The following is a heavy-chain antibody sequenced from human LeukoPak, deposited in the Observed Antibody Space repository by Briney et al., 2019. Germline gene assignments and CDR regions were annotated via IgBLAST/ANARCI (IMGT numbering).Heavy chain of an antibody. CDR3: ARDLGSSGYIFDY. CDR1: GGSISSYY. J-gene: IGHJ4*02. CDR2: IYYSGST. V-gene: IGHV4-59*01. D-gene: IGHD6-13*01. Sequence: SETLSLTCTVSGGSISSYYWSWIRQPPGKWLEWIGYIYYSGSTNYNPSLKSRVTISVDTSKNQFSLKLSSVTAADTAVYYCARDLGSSGYIFDYWGQGTLVTVSS.